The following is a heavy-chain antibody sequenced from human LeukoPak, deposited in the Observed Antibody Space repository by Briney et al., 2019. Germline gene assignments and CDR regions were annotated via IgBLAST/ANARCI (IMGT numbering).Heavy chain of an antibody. CDR3: ARRDMATNTPFDY. V-gene: IGHV3-23*01. D-gene: IGHD5-24*01. Sequence: GGSLRLSCAASGFTFSSYAMSWVRQAPGKGLEWVSAISGSGGSTYYADSVKGRFTISRDNSKNTLYLQMNSLRAEDTAVYYCARRDMATNTPFDYWGQGTLVTVSS. CDR1: GFTFSSYA. CDR2: ISGSGGST. J-gene: IGHJ4*02.